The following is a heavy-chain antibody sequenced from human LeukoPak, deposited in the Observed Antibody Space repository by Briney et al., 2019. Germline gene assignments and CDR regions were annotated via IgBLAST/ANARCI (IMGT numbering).Heavy chain of an antibody. CDR1: GGTFSSYA. Sequence: SVKVSCKASGGTFSSYAISWVRQAPGQGLEWMGGIIPIFGTANYAQKFQGRVTITTDESTSTAYMELSSLRSEDTAVYYCARARFRYCSSTSCLAPMDVLGKGTTVTVSS. V-gene: IGHV1-69*05. CDR2: IIPIFGTA. D-gene: IGHD2-2*01. CDR3: ARARFRYCSSTSCLAPMDV. J-gene: IGHJ6*03.